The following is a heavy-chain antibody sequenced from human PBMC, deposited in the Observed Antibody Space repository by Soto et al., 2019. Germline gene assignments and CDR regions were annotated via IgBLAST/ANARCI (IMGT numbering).Heavy chain of an antibody. CDR2: IAESGGST. J-gene: IGHJ4*02. CDR3: AKELAVAGFDY. D-gene: IGHD6-19*01. Sequence: EVQLLESGGGFVQPGGSQRLSCAASGFTFSSYAMSWVRQAPGKGLEWDSSIAESGGSTYYADSVKGRVTISRDNSKNTLYLQMNNLRAEDTAVFYCAKELAVAGFDYWGQGTLVTVSS. CDR1: GFTFSSYA. V-gene: IGHV3-23*01.